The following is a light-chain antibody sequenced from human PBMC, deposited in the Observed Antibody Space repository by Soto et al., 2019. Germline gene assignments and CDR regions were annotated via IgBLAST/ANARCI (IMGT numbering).Light chain of an antibody. CDR3: QTWGSGIVV. Sequence: QLVLTQSPSASASLGASVNLTCTLSSGHSNYAIAWHQQQSEKGTRYLMKLNSDGSHSKGDAIPDRFSGSSSGAERYLTISSLQSEDEADYYCQTWGSGIVVFGGGTKLTVL. J-gene: IGLJ2*01. V-gene: IGLV4-69*01. CDR2: LNSDGSH. CDR1: SGHSNYA.